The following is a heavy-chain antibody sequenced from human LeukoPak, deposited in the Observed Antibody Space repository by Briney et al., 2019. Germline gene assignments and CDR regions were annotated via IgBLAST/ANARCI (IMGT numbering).Heavy chain of an antibody. CDR2: MHYSGIT. D-gene: IGHD5-12*01. Sequence: SSETLSLTCTVSGGSIRSYYWSWIRQPPGKGLEWTGSMHYSGITYYNPSLTSRVTISVDTSKNQFSLRLTSVTAADTAVYYCARYPYSDSGVWQAFDYWGQGTLVTVSS. J-gene: IGHJ4*02. CDR1: GGSIRSYY. V-gene: IGHV4-39*01. CDR3: ARYPYSDSGVWQAFDY.